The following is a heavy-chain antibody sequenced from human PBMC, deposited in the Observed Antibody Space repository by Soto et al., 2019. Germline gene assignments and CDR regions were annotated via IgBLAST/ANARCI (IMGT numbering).Heavy chain of an antibody. D-gene: IGHD4-17*01. CDR1: GFMFGSYW. CDR2: IKRDGSEK. CDR3: ARVRATDYEIDY. V-gene: IGHV3-7*03. J-gene: IGHJ4*02. Sequence: PGGSLRLSCTASGFMFGSYWMTWVRHVPGKGLQWVANIKRDGSEKYYVDFVKGRFTISRENADNSVFLAMNNLRVDDTATYYCARVRATDYEIDYWGQGALVTVSS.